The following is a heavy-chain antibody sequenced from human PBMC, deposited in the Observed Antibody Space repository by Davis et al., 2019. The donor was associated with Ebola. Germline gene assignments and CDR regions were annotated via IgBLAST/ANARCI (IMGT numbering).Heavy chain of an antibody. J-gene: IGHJ6*04. Sequence: AASVTVSCKASGYTFTSYSMHWVRQAPGQGLEWMGIINPSGGSTSYAQKFQGRVTMTRDTSTSTVYMELSSLRSEDTAVYYCAGGGTGTKEQNYYYDGMDVWGKGTTVTVSS. D-gene: IGHD1-1*01. V-gene: IGHV1-46*01. CDR2: INPSGGST. CDR1: GYTFTSYS. CDR3: AGGGTGTKEQNYYYDGMDV.